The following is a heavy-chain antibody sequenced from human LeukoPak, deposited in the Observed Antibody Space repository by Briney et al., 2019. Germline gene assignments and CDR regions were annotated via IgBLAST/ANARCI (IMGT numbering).Heavy chain of an antibody. CDR1: GFTFSSYS. V-gene: IGHV3-48*01. D-gene: IGHD2-2*01. Sequence: GGSLRLSCAASGFTFSSYSMNWVRQAPGKGLEWVSYISSSSSTIYYADSVKGRFTISRDNAKNSLYLQMNSLRAEDTAVYCCARVGYCSSTSCSYNWFDPWGQGTLVTVSS. CDR3: ARVGYCSSTSCSYNWFDP. CDR2: ISSSSSTI. J-gene: IGHJ5*02.